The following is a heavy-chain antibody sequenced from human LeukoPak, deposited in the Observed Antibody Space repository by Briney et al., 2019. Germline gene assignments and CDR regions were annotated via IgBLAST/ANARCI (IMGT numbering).Heavy chain of an antibody. CDR3: VRRVDSSGWYLFEY. V-gene: IGHV3-72*01. CDR1: GYTFSDHY. Sequence: GGSLRLSCAASGYTFSDHYMDWVRQAPGKGLEWVGRIRNKVNSYTTEYAASVKGRFTISRDDSKNSLYLQMSSLKTEDTAVYYCVRRVDSSGWYLFEYWGQGTLVTVSS. D-gene: IGHD6-19*01. CDR2: IRNKVNSYTT. J-gene: IGHJ4*02.